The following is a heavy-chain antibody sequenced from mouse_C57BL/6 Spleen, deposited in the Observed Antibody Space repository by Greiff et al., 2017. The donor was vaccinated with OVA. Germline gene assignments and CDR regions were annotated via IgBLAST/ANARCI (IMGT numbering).Heavy chain of an antibody. J-gene: IGHJ2*01. CDR3: ARSGDGYYSPFDY. CDR2: IFPGSGST. D-gene: IGHD2-3*01. V-gene: IGHV1-75*01. Sequence: QVQLKESGPELVKPGASVKISCKASGYTFTDYYINWVKQRPGQGLEWIGWIFPGSGSTYYNEKFKGKATLNVDKSSSTAYMLLSSLTSEDSAVYFCARSGDGYYSPFDYWGQGTTLTVSS. CDR1: GYTFTDYY.